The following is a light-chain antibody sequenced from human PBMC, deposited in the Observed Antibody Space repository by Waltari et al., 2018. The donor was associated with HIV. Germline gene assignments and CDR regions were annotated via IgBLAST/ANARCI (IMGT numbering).Light chain of an antibody. J-gene: IGKJ1*01. CDR2: KAS. CDR3: QQYHTYRT. V-gene: IGKV1-5*03. Sequence: IQMTQSPSTLSASVGDRVTITCRASQSVNTWLAWYQQKPGQAPKTLIYKASTLETGVPSRFSGSGSGTEFTLTISSLQPDDFATYYCQQYHTYRTFGQGTRLEL. CDR1: QSVNTW.